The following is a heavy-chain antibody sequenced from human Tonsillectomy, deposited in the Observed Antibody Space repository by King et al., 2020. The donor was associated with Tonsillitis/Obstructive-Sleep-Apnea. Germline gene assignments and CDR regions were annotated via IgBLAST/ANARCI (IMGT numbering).Heavy chain of an antibody. Sequence: VQLVESGGGLVQPGGSLRLSCAASGFTFSSYWRHWVRQVPGKGLVWVSRITSDGSSTTYADSVKGRFTISRDNAKNTLYLQMNSLRAEDTAVYYCARDLGHCSSITCYRPFDYWGQGTLVTVSS. J-gene: IGHJ4*02. D-gene: IGHD2-2*02. CDR1: GFTFSSYW. CDR2: ITSDGSST. CDR3: ARDLGHCSSITCYRPFDY. V-gene: IGHV3-74*01.